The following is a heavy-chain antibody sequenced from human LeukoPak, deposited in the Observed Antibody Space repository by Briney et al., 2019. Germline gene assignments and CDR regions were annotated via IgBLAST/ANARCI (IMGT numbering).Heavy chain of an antibody. J-gene: IGHJ5*02. CDR1: GFTFSSYN. D-gene: IGHD3-16*01. Sequence: GGSLRLSCTASGFTFSSYNMNWVRQGPGKGLEWASSISSGSSYIYYADSVQGRFTISRDNAKNSLYLQMSSLTAEDTAVYYCARDRQGFMSEWPNWFDPWGQGALVTVSS. V-gene: IGHV3-21*01. CDR2: ISSGSSYI. CDR3: ARDRQGFMSEWPNWFDP.